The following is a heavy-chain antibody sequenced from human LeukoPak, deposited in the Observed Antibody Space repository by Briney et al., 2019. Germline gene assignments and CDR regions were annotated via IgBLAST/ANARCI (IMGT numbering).Heavy chain of an antibody. CDR2: IWYDGSNK. CDR3: ARDTGYSYGLTYFDY. V-gene: IGHV3-33*01. CDR1: GFTFSSYG. Sequence: GSLRLSCAASGFTFSSYGMHWVRQAPGKGLEWVAVIWYDGSNKYYADSVEGRFTISRDNSKNTLYLQMNSLRAEDTAVYYCARDTGYSYGLTYFDYWGQGTLVTVSS. D-gene: IGHD5-18*01. J-gene: IGHJ4*02.